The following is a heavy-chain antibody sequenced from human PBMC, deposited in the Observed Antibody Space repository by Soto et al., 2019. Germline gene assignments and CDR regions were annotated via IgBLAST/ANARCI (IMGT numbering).Heavy chain of an antibody. Sequence: GVSLSLSCAASGFTFRSYGMHWVRQAPGKGLEWVAVIWYDGSNKYYADSVKGRFTISRDNSKNTLYLQMNSLRAEDTAVYYCAREAGRYDFRSGPTHVMDVSGQGTTVIITS. V-gene: IGHV3-33*01. CDR2: IWYDGSNK. CDR3: AREAGRYDFRSGPTHVMDV. D-gene: IGHD3-3*01. J-gene: IGHJ6*02. CDR1: GFTFRSYG.